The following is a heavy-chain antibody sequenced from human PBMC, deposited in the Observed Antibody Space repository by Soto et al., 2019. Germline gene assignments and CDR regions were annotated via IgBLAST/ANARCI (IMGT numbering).Heavy chain of an antibody. J-gene: IGHJ6*02. D-gene: IGHD2-8*01. CDR3: ARGGISMAWNYYYYGMDV. Sequence: QVQLHQRGAGLLKPSETLSLTCAVSGASVSGQYWSWIRQPPGKGLEWVGEIIPTGSTTYIPSLKSRLSFSLDTSKNHFSLNLTSVSVADTAVYYCARGGISMAWNYYYYGMDVWGQGTTVTVSS. CDR2: IIPTGST. V-gene: IGHV4-34*01. CDR1: GASVSGQY.